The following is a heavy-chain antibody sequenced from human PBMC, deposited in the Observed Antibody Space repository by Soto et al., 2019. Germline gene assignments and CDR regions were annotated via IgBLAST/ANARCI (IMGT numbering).Heavy chain of an antibody. V-gene: IGHV3-33*01. CDR3: ARDSTTVNRYFQH. D-gene: IGHD4-17*01. CDR1: GFTFSSYG. J-gene: IGHJ1*01. Sequence: QVQLVESGGGVVQPGRSLRLSCAASGFTFSSYGMHWVRQAPGKGLEWVAVIWYDGGNKYYADSVKGRFTISRDNSKNTLYLQMNSLRAEDTAVYYCARDSTTVNRYFQHWGQGTLVTVSS. CDR2: IWYDGGNK.